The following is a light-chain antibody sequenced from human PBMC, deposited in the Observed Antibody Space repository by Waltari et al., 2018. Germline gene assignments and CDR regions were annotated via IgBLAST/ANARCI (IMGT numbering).Light chain of an antibody. CDR3: YSTDSSGNHGV. V-gene: IGLV3-10*01. CDR2: EDS. CDR1: ALPKKY. Sequence: SYELTQPPSVSVSPGQTARITCSGDALPKKYAYWYQQKSGQAPVLVIYEDSKRTSGIPERSSGSSSGTMATLTISGAQVEDEADYYCYSTDSSGNHGVFGGGTKLTVL. J-gene: IGLJ2*01.